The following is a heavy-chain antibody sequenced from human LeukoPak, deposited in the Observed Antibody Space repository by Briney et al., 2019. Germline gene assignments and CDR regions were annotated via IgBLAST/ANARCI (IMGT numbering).Heavy chain of an antibody. Sequence: PGGSLRLSCAASGFTFSSYSMNWVRQAPGKGLEWVSSISSSSSYIYYADSVKGRFTISRDNAKNSLYLQMNSLRAEDTAVYYCAREVGAAEDKVAFTGYWGQGTLVTVSS. CDR3: AREVGAAEDKVAFTGY. D-gene: IGHD6-13*01. J-gene: IGHJ4*02. V-gene: IGHV3-21*01. CDR1: GFTFSSYS. CDR2: ISSSSSYI.